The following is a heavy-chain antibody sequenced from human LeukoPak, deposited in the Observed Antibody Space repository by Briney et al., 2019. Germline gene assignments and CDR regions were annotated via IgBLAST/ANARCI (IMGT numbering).Heavy chain of an antibody. V-gene: IGHV3-7*01. CDR2: IKQDGSEK. D-gene: IGHD6-13*01. Sequence: GGSLRLSCAASGFTFSNCWMSWVRQAPGKGLEWVANIKQDGSEKYYVDSVKGRFTISRDNAKNSLYLQMNSLRAEDTAVYYCARDIPEQLVWSPWGQGTLVTVSS. CDR1: GFTFSNCW. J-gene: IGHJ4*02. CDR3: ARDIPEQLVWSP.